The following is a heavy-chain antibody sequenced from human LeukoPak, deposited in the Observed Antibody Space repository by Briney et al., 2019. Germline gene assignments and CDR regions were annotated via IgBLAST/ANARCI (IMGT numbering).Heavy chain of an antibody. J-gene: IGHJ4*02. V-gene: IGHV3-23*01. Sequence: GGSLRLSCAASGFSFNTYAMSWVCQAPGKGLEWVSGISDNGGSTYYTDSVKGRFTISRDNSKNTLYLQMNSLRAEDTAIYYCAKDYFSGGWYYFDSWGQGTLVTVPS. CDR3: AKDYFSGGWYYFDS. D-gene: IGHD6-19*01. CDR1: GFSFNTYA. CDR2: ISDNGGST.